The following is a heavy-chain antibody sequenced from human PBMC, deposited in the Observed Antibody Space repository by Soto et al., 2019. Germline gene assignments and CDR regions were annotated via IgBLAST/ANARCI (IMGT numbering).Heavy chain of an antibody. J-gene: IGHJ4*02. CDR3: ARAGIDYDSSGYFDY. V-gene: IGHV3-30-3*01. CDR1: GFTFSSYA. CDR2: ISYDGSNK. D-gene: IGHD3-22*01. Sequence: GGSLRLSCAASGFTFSSYAMHWVRQAPGKGLEWVAVISYDGSNKYYADSVKGRFTISRDNSKNTLYLQMNSLRAEDTAVYYCARAGIDYDSSGYFDYWGQGTLVTVSS.